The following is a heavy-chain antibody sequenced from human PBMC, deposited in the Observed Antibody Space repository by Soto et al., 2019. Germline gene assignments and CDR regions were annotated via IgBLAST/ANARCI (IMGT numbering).Heavy chain of an antibody. D-gene: IGHD3-22*01. CDR1: GFTFSSYW. CDR3: VSGYYGWDFDY. Sequence: GGSLRLSCAASGFTFSSYWMHWVRQAPGKGLVWVSRINSDESSTNYADSVKGRFTISRDNVKNTLYLQMNSLRAEDTAVYYCVSGYYGWDFDYWGQGTRVTVYS. V-gene: IGHV3-74*01. CDR2: INSDESST. J-gene: IGHJ4*02.